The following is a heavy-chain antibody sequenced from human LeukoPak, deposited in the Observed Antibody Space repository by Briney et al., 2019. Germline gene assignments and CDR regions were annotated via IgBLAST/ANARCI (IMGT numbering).Heavy chain of an antibody. CDR1: GYTFTGYY. CDR2: INPSSGGT. J-gene: IGHJ1*01. CDR3: ARGTYCSSTSCLDGYFQH. V-gene: IGHV1-2*02. Sequence: ASVKVSCKASGYTFTGYYMHWVRQAPGQGLEWMGWINPSSGGTNYAQKFQGRVTMTRDTSISTAYMELSRLRSDDTAVYYCARGTYCSSTSCLDGYFQHWGQGTLVTVSS. D-gene: IGHD2-2*01.